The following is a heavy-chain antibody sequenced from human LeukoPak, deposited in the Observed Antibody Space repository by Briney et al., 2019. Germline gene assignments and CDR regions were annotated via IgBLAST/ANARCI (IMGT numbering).Heavy chain of an antibody. J-gene: IGHJ3*02. D-gene: IGHD2-15*01. Sequence: VASVKVSCKVSGYTLTELSMHWVRQAPGKGLEWMGGFDPEDGETIYAQKFQGRVTMTEDTSTDTAYMELSSLRPEDTAVYYCATCGADRGGSCYGLAFDIWGQGTMVTVSS. V-gene: IGHV1-24*01. CDR3: ATCGADRGGSCYGLAFDI. CDR2: FDPEDGET. CDR1: GYTLTELS.